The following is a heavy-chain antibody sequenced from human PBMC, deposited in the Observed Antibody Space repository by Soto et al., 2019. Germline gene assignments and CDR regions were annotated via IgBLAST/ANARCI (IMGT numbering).Heavy chain of an antibody. J-gene: IGHJ1*01. CDR3: GRDFGSGHADV. D-gene: IGHD1-26*01. V-gene: IGHV5-10-1*01. CDR1: DEIFNTYW. Sequence: GASLKISCQTSDEIFNTYWITWVRQMPGRGLEWVGRIDPSDSYTTYNPSLKGHVILSVDKSMNTAYVQWTSLRASDTAMYCCGRDFGSGHADVWGQGTLVTVSS. CDR2: IDPSDSYT.